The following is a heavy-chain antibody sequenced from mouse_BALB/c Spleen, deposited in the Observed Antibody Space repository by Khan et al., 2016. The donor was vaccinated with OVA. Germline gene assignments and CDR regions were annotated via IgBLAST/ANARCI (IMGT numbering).Heavy chain of an antibody. CDR2: ISYSGNT. CDR1: GYSITSEFA. J-gene: IGHJ3*01. D-gene: IGHD2-4*01. Sequence: EVQLQESGPGLVKPSQSLSLTCTVTGYSITSEFAWNWIRQFPGNKPEWMGYISYSGNTRYNPSLKSLISITRDTSRNQFFLQLNSVTTEDTATDYCARKDYYDYDPFPYWGQGTLVTVSA. CDR3: ARKDYYDYDPFPY. V-gene: IGHV3-2*02.